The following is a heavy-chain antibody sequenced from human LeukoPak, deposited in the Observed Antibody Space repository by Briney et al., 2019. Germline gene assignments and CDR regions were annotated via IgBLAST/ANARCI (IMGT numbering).Heavy chain of an antibody. D-gene: IGHD4-23*01. Sequence: GGSLRLSCEVSGFIFSYYGMNWFRQAPGKGLEWVSAISNSGDATYYADSVKGRFTISRDNSKSTLYLQMNNLRAEDTALYYCAKERGHSKPFDYWGQGTLSPSPQ. CDR1: GFIFSYYG. J-gene: IGHJ4*02. V-gene: IGHV3-23*01. CDR3: AKERGHSKPFDY. CDR2: ISNSGDAT.